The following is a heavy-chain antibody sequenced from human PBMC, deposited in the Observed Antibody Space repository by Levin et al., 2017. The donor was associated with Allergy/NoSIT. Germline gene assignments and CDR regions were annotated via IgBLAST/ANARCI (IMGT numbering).Heavy chain of an antibody. CDR1: GYTFTGYY. V-gene: IGHV1-2*02. CDR2: INPNSGGT. D-gene: IGHD6-19*01. CDR3: AVGRGWDVYFDY. J-gene: IGHJ4*02. Sequence: GESLKISCKASGYTFTGYYMHWVRQAPGQGLEWMGWINPNSGGTNYAQKFQGRVTMTRDTSISTAYMELSRLRSDDTAVYYCAVGRGWDVYFDYWGQGTLVTVSS.